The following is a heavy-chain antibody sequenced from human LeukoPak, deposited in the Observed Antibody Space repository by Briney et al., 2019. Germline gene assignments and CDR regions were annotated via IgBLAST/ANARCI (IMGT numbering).Heavy chain of an antibody. CDR1: GFTFSSYA. CDR3: VKDRCDRATCPEV. D-gene: IGHD1-14*01. CDR2: ISNSGDST. V-gene: IGHV3-23*01. J-gene: IGHJ4*02. Sequence: GGSLRLSCAASGFTFSSYAMSWVRQAPGEGLQWVSGISNSGDSTYYLDSVKGRFTISRDNSKNTLHLEMSSLRAEDTALYYCVKDRCDRATCPEVWGQGTLVTVSS.